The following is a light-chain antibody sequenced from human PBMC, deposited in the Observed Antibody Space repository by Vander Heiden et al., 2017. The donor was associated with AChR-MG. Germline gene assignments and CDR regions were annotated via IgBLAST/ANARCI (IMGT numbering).Light chain of an antibody. CDR3: QQYGISPHT. CDR2: GAS. J-gene: IGKJ2*01. V-gene: IGKV3-20*01. Sequence: EIVLTQSPATLSVSPGERATLSCRASQSVSSSYLDWYQQKPGQAPRLLIYGASSRDTGIPDRFSGSGSGTEFTLTVSRLEPEDIAVYYCQQYGISPHTFGQGTKLEIK. CDR1: QSVSSSY.